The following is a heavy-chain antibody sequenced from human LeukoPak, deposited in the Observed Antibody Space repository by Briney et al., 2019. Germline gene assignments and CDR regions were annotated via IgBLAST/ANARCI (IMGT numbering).Heavy chain of an antibody. J-gene: IGHJ5*02. CDR3: ARDPRQDNWFDT. D-gene: IGHD1-1*01. CDR2: IFYSGST. V-gene: IGHV4-39*07. CDR1: GGSISSRSYY. Sequence: PSETLSLTCTVSGGSISSRSYYWGWIRQPPGKGLEWIGSIFYSGSTYYNPSLKSRISISVDTSRNQFSLKLSSVTAADTAVYYCARDPRQDNWFDTWGQGTLVTVSS.